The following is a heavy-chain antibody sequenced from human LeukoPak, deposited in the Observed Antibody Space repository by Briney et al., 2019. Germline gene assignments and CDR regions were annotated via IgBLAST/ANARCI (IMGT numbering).Heavy chain of an antibody. V-gene: IGHV1-69*05. CDR3: ARGFPPRRNYDSSGYYSYYFDH. CDR2: IIPIFGTA. J-gene: IGHJ4*02. Sequence: SVKVSCKASGGTFSSYAISWVRQAPGQGLEWMGGIIPIFGTANYAQKFQGRVTMTTDTSTSTAHMELRSLRSDDTAVYYCARGFPPRRNYDSSGYYSYYFDHWGQGTLVTVSS. D-gene: IGHD3-22*01. CDR1: GGTFSSYA.